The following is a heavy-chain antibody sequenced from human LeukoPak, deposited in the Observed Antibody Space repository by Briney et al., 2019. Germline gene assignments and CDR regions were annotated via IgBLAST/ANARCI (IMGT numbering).Heavy chain of an antibody. Sequence: GGSLRLSCAASGFTFSSYAMNWVRQAPGKGLEWVSSISSSSSYIYYADSVKGRFTISRDNAKYSLYLQMNSLRAEDTAVYYCARDKGYYDYVWGSYRRGYDAFDIWGQGTMVTVSS. J-gene: IGHJ3*02. D-gene: IGHD3-16*02. CDR1: GFTFSSYA. V-gene: IGHV3-21*01. CDR2: ISSSSSYI. CDR3: ARDKGYYDYVWGSYRRGYDAFDI.